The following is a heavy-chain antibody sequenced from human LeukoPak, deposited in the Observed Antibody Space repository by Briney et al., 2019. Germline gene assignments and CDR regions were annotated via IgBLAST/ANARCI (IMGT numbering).Heavy chain of an antibody. Sequence: SETLSLTCAVYGGSFSGYYWSWIRQPPGKGLEWIGEINHSGSTNYNPSLKSRVTISVDTSKNQLSLKLTSVAAADTAVYYCARSGETSARVNAFDIWGQGTMVTVSS. CDR3: ARSGETSARVNAFDI. CDR2: INHSGST. V-gene: IGHV4-34*01. CDR1: GGSFSGYY. D-gene: IGHD2-15*01. J-gene: IGHJ3*02.